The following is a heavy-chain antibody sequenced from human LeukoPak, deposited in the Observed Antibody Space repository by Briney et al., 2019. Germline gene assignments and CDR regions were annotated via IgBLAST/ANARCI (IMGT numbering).Heavy chain of an antibody. J-gene: IGHJ5*02. CDR3: ARGGNKLWFGLQFDR. CDR2: ISPTGDT. D-gene: IGHD3-10*01. Sequence: GGSLRLSCAASGFTFSDYDMHWVRQSTEKGLEWVSGISPTGDTYYLGSVKGRFTISRENAKNSLSLQMNSLRAGDTAVYFCARGGNKLWFGLQFDRRGQGALVTVYS. CDR1: GFTFSDYD. V-gene: IGHV3-13*01.